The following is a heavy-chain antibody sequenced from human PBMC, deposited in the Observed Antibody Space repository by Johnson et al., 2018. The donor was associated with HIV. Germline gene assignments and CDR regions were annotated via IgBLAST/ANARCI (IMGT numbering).Heavy chain of an antibody. D-gene: IGHD6-13*01. V-gene: IGHV3-23*04. J-gene: IGHJ3*02. CDR2: ISGSGGST. CDR1: GFTFSDYY. Sequence: VQLVESGGGLVKPGGSLRLSCAASGFTFSDYYMSWIRQAPGKGLEWVSAISGSGGSTYYADSVKGRFTISRDNSKNTLYLQMNSLRAEDTAVYYCAKDLRGSSWPLDAFDIWGQGTMVTVSS. CDR3: AKDLRGSSWPLDAFDI.